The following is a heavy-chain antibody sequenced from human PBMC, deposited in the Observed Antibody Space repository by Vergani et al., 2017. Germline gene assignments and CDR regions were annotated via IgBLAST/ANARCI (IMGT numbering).Heavy chain of an antibody. CDR1: GDSIISRSYY. V-gene: IGHV4-39*01. J-gene: IGHJ6*02. D-gene: IGHD5-24*01. Sequence: QMQLQESGPGLVKASETLSLTCTVSGDSIISRSYYWGWIRQPPGKGLEWIGSIYNSGNGDSSSSLKSRVTISADTSKNQVSLNLGSVTAADTAVYYCARNRAIELAGRMHYYYAIDVWGQGTTVTVSS. CDR2: IYNSGNG. CDR3: ARNRAIELAGRMHYYYAIDV.